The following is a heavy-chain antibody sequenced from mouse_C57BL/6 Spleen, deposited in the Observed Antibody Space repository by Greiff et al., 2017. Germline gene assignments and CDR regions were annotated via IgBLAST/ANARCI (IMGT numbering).Heavy chain of an antibody. CDR2: INPNNGGT. V-gene: IGHV1-22*01. Sequence: EVQLQQSGPELVKPGASVKMSCKASGYTFTDYNMHWVKQSPEQSLEWIGYINPNNGGTSYNQKFKGKATLTANKSSSTAYMELPNLTSGDSAVDDCARGSCSNSLAYWGQGTLVTVSA. D-gene: IGHD2-5*01. CDR1: GYTFTDYN. J-gene: IGHJ3*01. CDR3: ARGSCSNSLAY.